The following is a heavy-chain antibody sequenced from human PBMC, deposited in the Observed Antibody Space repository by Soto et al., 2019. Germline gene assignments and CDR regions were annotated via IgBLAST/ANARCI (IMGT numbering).Heavy chain of an antibody. D-gene: IGHD1-26*01. CDR1: GGSISSYY. CDR2: IYYSGST. J-gene: IGHJ4*02. V-gene: IGHV4-59*01. Sequence: SETLSLTCTVSGGSISSYYWSWIRQPPGKGLEWIGYIYYSGSTNYNPTLKSRVTISVDTSKNQFSLKLSSVTAADTAVYYCGRYSGSYPAVFDYWGQGTLVTVSS. CDR3: GRYSGSYPAVFDY.